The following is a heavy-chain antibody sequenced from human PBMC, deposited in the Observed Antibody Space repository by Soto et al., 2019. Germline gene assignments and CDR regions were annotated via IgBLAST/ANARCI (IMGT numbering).Heavy chain of an antibody. Sequence: GGSLRLSCAASGFTFSSYSMNWVRQAPGKGLEWVSSISSSSSYIYYADSVKGRFTISRDNAKNSLYLQMNNLSAEDTAVYYCASYLWILCACDMWGQGTMVTV. D-gene: IGHD2-2*03. CDR1: GFTFSSYS. CDR2: ISSSSSYI. J-gene: IGHJ3*02. CDR3: ASYLWILCACDM. V-gene: IGHV3-21*01.